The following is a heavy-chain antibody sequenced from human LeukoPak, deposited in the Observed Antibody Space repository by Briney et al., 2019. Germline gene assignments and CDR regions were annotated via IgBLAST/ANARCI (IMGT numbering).Heavy chain of an antibody. J-gene: IGHJ4*02. CDR2: IYPGDSDT. D-gene: IGHD6-13*01. V-gene: IGHV5-51*01. CDR1: GYNFSNYW. Sequence: GESLQISCESSGYNFSNYWINWVRQQPGKGLEWMGIIYPGDSDTRYGPSFQGHVTISADRSANTAYLQWSRLEASDTAKYFCARKANGMAAPFDSWAQGTLVTVSS. CDR3: ARKANGMAAPFDS.